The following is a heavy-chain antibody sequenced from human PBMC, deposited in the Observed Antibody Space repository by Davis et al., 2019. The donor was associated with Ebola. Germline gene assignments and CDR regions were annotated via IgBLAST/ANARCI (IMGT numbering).Heavy chain of an antibody. V-gene: IGHV4-34*01. D-gene: IGHD3-22*01. CDR1: GGSFSGYY. J-gene: IGHJ2*01. CDR2: INHSGST. CDR3: ARGLPEYYYDSSGYATHWYFDL. Sequence: SETLSLTCAVYGGSFSGYYWSWIRQPPGKGLEWIGEINHSGSTNYNPSLKRRVTISVDTSKNQFSLKLSSVTAADTAVYYCARGLPEYYYDSSGYATHWYFDLWGRGTLVTVSS.